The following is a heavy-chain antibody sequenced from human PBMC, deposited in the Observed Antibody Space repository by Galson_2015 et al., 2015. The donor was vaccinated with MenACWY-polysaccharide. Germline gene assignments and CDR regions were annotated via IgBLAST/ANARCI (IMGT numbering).Heavy chain of an antibody. V-gene: IGHV4-4*02. J-gene: IGHJ4*02. CDR1: GASISRSDW. CDR2: ISHGGST. Sequence: LTCAVSGASISRSDWWSWVRQPPGKGLEWIGEISHGGSTNYNPSLKSRVTLSLDKSKNQFSLKMSSVTAADTAVYYCARKFDSWGQGILVTVPS. CDR3: ARKFDS.